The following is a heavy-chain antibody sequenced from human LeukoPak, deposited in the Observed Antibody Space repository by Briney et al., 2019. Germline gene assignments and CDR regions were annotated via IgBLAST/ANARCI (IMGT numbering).Heavy chain of an antibody. J-gene: IGHJ4*02. D-gene: IGHD5-12*01. V-gene: IGHV3-9*01. Sequence: GGSLRLSCAASGFTFDDYAMHWVRQAPGKGLEWVSGISWNSGSIGYADSVKGRFTISRDNAKNSLYLQMNSLRAEDTALYYCAKAYGGYLDYYFDYWGQETLVTVSS. CDR1: GFTFDDYA. CDR2: ISWNSGSI. CDR3: AKAYGGYLDYYFDY.